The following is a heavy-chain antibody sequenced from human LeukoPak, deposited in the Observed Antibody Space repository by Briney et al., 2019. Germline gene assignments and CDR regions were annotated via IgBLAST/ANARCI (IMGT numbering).Heavy chain of an antibody. J-gene: IGHJ1*01. D-gene: IGHD3-9*01. Sequence: SVKVSCKASGGAFSSYAISWVRQAPGQGLEWMGGIIPIFGTANYAQKFQGRVTITADESTSTDYMELSSLRSEDTAVYYCARDSSEFRSLIFHWGQGTLVTVSS. CDR2: IIPIFGTA. CDR3: ARDSSEFRSLIFH. CDR1: GGAFSSYA. V-gene: IGHV1-69*13.